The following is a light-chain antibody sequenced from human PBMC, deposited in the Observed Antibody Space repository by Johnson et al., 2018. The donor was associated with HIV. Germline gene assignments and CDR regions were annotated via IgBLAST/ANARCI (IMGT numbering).Light chain of an antibody. CDR1: SSNIGDNY. Sequence: QSVLTQPPSVSAAPGQKVSISCSGSSSNIGDNYVSWYQQLPGTAPKLLIYDNNKRPSGIPDRFAGSKSGPSATLGITGLQTGDEADYYCGTWDSSLSAGFYVFVTGTKVTVL. CDR2: DNN. CDR3: GTWDSSLSAGFYV. J-gene: IGLJ1*01. V-gene: IGLV1-51*01.